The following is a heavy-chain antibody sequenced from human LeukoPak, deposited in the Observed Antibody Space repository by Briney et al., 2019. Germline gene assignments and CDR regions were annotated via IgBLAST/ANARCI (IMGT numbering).Heavy chain of an antibody. V-gene: IGHV3-9*01. D-gene: IGHD3-10*01. CDR1: GFTFDDYA. J-gene: IGHJ4*02. Sequence: PGGSLRLSCAASGFTFDDYAMHWVRQAPGKGLEWVSGITWNSGGIAYADSVKGRFTISRDNAKKSLYLQMNSLRAEDTALYFCARDINTYYYGNKEGYFDFWGQGTLVTVSS. CDR2: ITWNSGGI. CDR3: ARDINTYYYGNKEGYFDF.